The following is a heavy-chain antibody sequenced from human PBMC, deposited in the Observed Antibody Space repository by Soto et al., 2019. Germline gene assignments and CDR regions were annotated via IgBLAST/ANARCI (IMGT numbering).Heavy chain of an antibody. D-gene: IGHD1-26*01. J-gene: IGHJ5*02. V-gene: IGHV4-39*01. CDR2: IYYSGST. CDR3: ATQEVGGSYAYTFDP. Sequence: QLHLRESGPGLVKPSETLSLTCTVSGGSITSSSYYWGWIRQPPGKGLEWIGSIYYSGSTYYNPSLKCRITISVDTSKHQFSLKLRSVPAADTAVYYCATQEVGGSYAYTFDPWGQGTLVTVSS. CDR1: GGSITSSSYY.